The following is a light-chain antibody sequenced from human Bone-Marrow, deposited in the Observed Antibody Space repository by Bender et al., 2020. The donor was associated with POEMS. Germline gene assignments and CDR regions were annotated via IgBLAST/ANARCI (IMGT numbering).Light chain of an antibody. CDR3: SSWGGSLNSWV. J-gene: IGLJ3*02. CDR1: SSNFGNNA. V-gene: IGLV1-44*01. Sequence: QSVLTQPPSASGTPGQSVTISCSGTSSNFGNNAANWYQHVPGTALKLLIYRNNQRPSGVPDRFSASPSGTSASLAISGLHTDGEADYYCSSWGGSLNSWVFGGGPKLTVL. CDR2: RNN.